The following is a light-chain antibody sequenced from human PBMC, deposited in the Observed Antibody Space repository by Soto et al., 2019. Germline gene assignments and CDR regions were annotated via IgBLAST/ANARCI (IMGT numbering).Light chain of an antibody. CDR2: GNH. CDR1: SSNIGAGFD. J-gene: IGLJ2*01. V-gene: IGLV1-40*01. Sequence: QSVLTQPPSVSGAPGQSVTISCTGSSSNIGAGFDVHWYQQLPGTAPKFLIYGNHNRPSGVPDRFSGYKSGASASLVITGLLGEDEGDYYCLLYDSSLFVVFGGGTKLTVL. CDR3: LLYDSSLFVV.